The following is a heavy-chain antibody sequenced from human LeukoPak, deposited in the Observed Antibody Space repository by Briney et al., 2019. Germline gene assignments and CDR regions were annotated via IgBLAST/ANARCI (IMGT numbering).Heavy chain of an antibody. CDR1: GFTFSSYG. CDR2: IRYDGSNK. CDR3: AKDGVLEWLFASGTMVRGVAYYYYYMDV. D-gene: IGHD3-10*01. V-gene: IGHV3-30*02. Sequence: QPGGSLRLSCAASGFTFSSYGMHWVRQAPGKGLEWVAFIRYDGSNKYYADSVKGRFTISRDNSKNTLYLQMNSLRAEDTAVYYCAKDGVLEWLFASGTMVRGVAYYYYYMDVWGKGTTVTVSS. J-gene: IGHJ6*03.